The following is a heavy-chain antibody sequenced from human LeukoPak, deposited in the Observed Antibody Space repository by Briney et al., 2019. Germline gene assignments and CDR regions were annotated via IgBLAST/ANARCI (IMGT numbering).Heavy chain of an antibody. CDR3: ARADWSMLEY. V-gene: IGHV1-2*02. CDR1: GYTFTGYY. CDR2: ISPNSGDT. J-gene: IGHJ4*02. D-gene: IGHD1-1*01. Sequence: ASVKVSCKASGYTFTGYYMHWVRQAPGQGLEWMGWISPNSGDTNFAQKFQGRVTMTRDTSISTVYMELSRLTSDDTAVYYCARADWSMLEYWGQGTLVTVSS.